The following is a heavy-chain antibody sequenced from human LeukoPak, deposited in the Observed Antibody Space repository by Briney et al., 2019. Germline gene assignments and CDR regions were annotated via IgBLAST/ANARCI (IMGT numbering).Heavy chain of an antibody. J-gene: IGHJ4*02. CDR2: ISAYNGNT. Sequence: GASVKVSCKASGYTFTSYGVSWVRQAPGQGLEWMGWISAYNGNTDYAQKLQGRVTMTTDTSTSTAYMELRSLRSDDTAVYYCARGYCSGGSCFPLDYWGQGTLVTVSS. CDR3: ARGYCSGGSCFPLDY. V-gene: IGHV1-18*01. D-gene: IGHD2-15*01. CDR1: GYTFTSYG.